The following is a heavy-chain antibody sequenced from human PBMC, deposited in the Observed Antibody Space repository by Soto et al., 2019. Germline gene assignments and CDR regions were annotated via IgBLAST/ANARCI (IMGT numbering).Heavy chain of an antibody. CDR2: IYYSGST. CDR3: ARDQRPGYCSGGSCYAAFDI. D-gene: IGHD2-15*01. Sequence: PSETLSLTCTVSGGSISSYYWSWIRRPPGKGLEWIGYIYYSGSTNYNPSLKSRVTISVDTSKNQFSLKLSSVTAADTAVYYCARDQRPGYCSGGSCYAAFDIWGQGTMVTVSS. CDR1: GGSISSYY. V-gene: IGHV4-59*01. J-gene: IGHJ3*02.